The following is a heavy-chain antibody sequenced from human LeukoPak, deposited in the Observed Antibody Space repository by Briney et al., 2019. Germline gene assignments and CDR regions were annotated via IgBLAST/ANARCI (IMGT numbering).Heavy chain of an antibody. CDR3: ARHDLWFGGLIVWGYFQH. CDR1: GGSFSGYY. Sequence: SETLSLTCAVYGGSFSGYYWSWIRQPPGKGLEWIGEINHSGSTNYNPSLKSRVTISVDTSKNQFSLKLSSVTAADTAVYYGARHDLWFGGLIVWGYFQHWGQGTLVTVFS. V-gene: IGHV4-34*01. D-gene: IGHD3-10*01. CDR2: INHSGST. J-gene: IGHJ1*01.